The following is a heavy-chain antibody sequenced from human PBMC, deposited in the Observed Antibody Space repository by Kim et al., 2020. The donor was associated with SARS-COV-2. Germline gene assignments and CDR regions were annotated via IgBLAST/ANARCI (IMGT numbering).Heavy chain of an antibody. Sequence: GGSLRLSCAASGFTFSSYSMNWVRQAPGKGLEWVSSISSSSSYIYYADSVKGRFTISRDNAKNSLYLQMNSLRAEDTAVYYCARDILTGYVGTIDYWGQGTLVTVSS. V-gene: IGHV3-21*01. CDR1: GFTFSSYS. J-gene: IGHJ4*02. CDR2: ISSSSSYI. D-gene: IGHD3-9*01. CDR3: ARDILTGYVGTIDY.